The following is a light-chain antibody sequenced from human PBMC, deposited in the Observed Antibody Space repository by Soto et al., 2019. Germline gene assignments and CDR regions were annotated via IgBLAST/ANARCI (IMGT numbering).Light chain of an antibody. CDR2: GAS. V-gene: IGKV3-15*01. CDR1: HSLSTN. Sequence: EIVLTQSPGTLSFSPGARAPLSGRASHSLSTNLAWYQQTPGQAPRLLISGASTRGSDIPARFSGYGSGTDFTLTISSLQSEDFAVYYCQQYNNWPTFGQGTKVDIK. J-gene: IGKJ1*01. CDR3: QQYNNWPT.